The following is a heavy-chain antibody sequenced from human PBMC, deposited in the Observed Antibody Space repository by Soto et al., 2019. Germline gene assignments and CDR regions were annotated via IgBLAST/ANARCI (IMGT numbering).Heavy chain of an antibody. CDR1: GFTFSSYS. CDR2: ISSSSSYI. D-gene: IGHD4-17*01. J-gene: IGHJ5*02. V-gene: IGHV3-21*01. CDR3: ARAVFGDYNWFDP. Sequence: EVQLVESGGGLVKPGGSLRLSCAASGFTFSSYSMNWVRQAPGKGLEWVSSISSSSSYIYYADSVKGRFTISRDNAKNSLYLQMNSLRAEDTAVYYCARAVFGDYNWFDPWGQGTLVTVSS.